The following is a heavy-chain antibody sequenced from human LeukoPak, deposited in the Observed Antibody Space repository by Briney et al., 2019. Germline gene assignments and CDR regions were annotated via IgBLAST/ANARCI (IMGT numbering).Heavy chain of an antibody. CDR3: ASTASSGSQGEDY. CDR1: GGTFSSYA. V-gene: IGHV1-69*04. CDR2: IIPILGIA. D-gene: IGHD6-19*01. Sequence: ASVKVSCKASGGTFSSYAISWVRQAPGQGLEWMGRIIPILGIANYAQKFQGRVTITADKSTSTAYMELSSLRSEDTAVYYCASTASSGSQGEDYWGQGTLVTVSS. J-gene: IGHJ4*02.